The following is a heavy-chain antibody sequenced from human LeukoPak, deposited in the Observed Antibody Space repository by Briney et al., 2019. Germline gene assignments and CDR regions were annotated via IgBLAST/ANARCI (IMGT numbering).Heavy chain of an antibody. Sequence: HAGGSLRLSCAASGFIFREYAMTWVRQVPGKGLEWVSSITASDYTTYADSVKGRFTISRDNSKNTLYLQMDSLRGDDTALYHCARDPNGDYIGAFDNWGQGTMVTVSS. D-gene: IGHD4-17*01. J-gene: IGHJ3*02. CDR3: ARDPNGDYIGAFDN. V-gene: IGHV3-23*01. CDR2: ITASDYTT. CDR1: GFIFREYA.